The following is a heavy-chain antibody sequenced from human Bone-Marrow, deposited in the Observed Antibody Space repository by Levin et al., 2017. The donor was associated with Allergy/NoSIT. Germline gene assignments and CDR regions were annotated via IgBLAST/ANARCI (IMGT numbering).Heavy chain of an antibody. CDR2: ISAYNGNT. J-gene: IGHJ6*02. CDR1: GYTFTSYG. Sequence: ASVKVSCKASGYTFTSYGISWVRQAPGQGLEWMGWISAYNGNTNYAQKLQGRVTMTTDTSTSTAYMELRSLRSDDTAVYYCASETIRSTIFGVVNYYYYGMDVWGQGTTVTVSS. CDR3: ASETIRSTIFGVVNYYYYGMDV. V-gene: IGHV1-18*01. D-gene: IGHD3-3*01.